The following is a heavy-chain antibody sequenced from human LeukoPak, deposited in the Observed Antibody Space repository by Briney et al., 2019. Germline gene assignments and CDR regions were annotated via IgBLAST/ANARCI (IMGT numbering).Heavy chain of an antibody. CDR1: GFTFGSYA. D-gene: IGHD6-19*01. V-gene: IGHV3-30-3*01. CDR3: ARDIVEGKKWLAHFDY. CDR2: ISYDGSNK. Sequence: GTSLRLSCAASGFTFGSYAMHWVRQAPGKGLEWVAVISYDGSNKYYADSVEGRFTISRDNSKNTLYLQMNSLRVEDTAVYYCARDIVEGKKWLAHFDYWGQGTLVTVSS. J-gene: IGHJ4*02.